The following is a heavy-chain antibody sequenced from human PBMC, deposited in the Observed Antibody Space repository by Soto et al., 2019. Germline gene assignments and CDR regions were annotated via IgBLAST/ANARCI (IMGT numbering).Heavy chain of an antibody. V-gene: IGHV1-46*03. CDR2: INPSGGST. CDR1: GYTYTSYY. J-gene: IGHJ5*02. Sequence: QVQLVQSGAEVKKPGASVKVSCKASGYTYTSYYMHWVRQAPGQGLEWMGIINPSGGSTSYAQKCQGRVTMTRDTSTSTDYMERSSLRSEDTAVYYCARAPSGFRSSTSGVDNWFDPWGQGTLVTVSS. D-gene: IGHD2-2*01. CDR3: ARAPSGFRSSTSGVDNWFDP.